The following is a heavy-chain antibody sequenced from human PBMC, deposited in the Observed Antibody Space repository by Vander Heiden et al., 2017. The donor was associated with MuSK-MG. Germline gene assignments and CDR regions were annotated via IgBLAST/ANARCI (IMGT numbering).Heavy chain of an antibody. V-gene: IGHV1-46*03. Sequence: QVQLVQSGAEVKKPGASVKVSCKASGYTFTSYYMHWVRQAPGQGLEWMGIINPSGGSTSYAQKFQGRVTMTRDTSTSTVYLEMSSLRSEDTAVYYCASGYRYGYSDYWGQGTLVTVSS. CDR3: ASGYRYGYSDY. CDR2: INPSGGST. J-gene: IGHJ4*02. D-gene: IGHD5-18*01. CDR1: GYTFTSYY.